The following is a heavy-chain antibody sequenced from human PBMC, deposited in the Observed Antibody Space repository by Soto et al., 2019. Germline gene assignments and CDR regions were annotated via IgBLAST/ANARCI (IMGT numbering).Heavy chain of an antibody. CDR1: GGSFSGYY. V-gene: IGHV4-34*01. J-gene: IGHJ3*02. D-gene: IGHD6-6*01. CDR2: INHSGSP. CDR3: ARVASSYDSFDI. Sequence: QVQLQQWGAGLLKPSETLSLTCAVYGGSFSGYYWSWIRQPPEEGLEWIGEINHSGSPSYNPSLKRRVTISVDTSKNQFSLKLSSVTAADTAVYYCARVASSYDSFDIWGQGTMVTVSS.